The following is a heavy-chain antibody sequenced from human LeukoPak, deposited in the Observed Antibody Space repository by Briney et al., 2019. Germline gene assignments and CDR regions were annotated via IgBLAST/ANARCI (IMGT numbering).Heavy chain of an antibody. Sequence: PGGSLRLSCVGSGFTFSTYWMTWVRQAPGKGLEWVADIKQDGSEKYYVDSVKGRFTISRDNAKNSLYLQMNSLRAEDTAVYYCAREGRGYSYGCGHYYYYMDVWGKGTTVTISS. J-gene: IGHJ6*03. CDR3: AREGRGYSYGCGHYYYYMDV. CDR2: IKQDGSEK. CDR1: GFTFSTYW. D-gene: IGHD5-18*01. V-gene: IGHV3-7*01.